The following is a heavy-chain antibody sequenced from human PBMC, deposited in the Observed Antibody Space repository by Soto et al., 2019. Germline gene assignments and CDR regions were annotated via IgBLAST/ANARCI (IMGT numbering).Heavy chain of an antibody. CDR3: ARGGLEAVTHLGWFDP. J-gene: IGHJ5*02. D-gene: IGHD5-12*01. V-gene: IGHV1-69*05. CDR1: GGTFSSYA. Sequence: QVQLVQSGAEVKKPGSSVKVSCKASGGTFSSYAISWVRQAPGQGLEWMGGIIPIFGTANYAQKFQGRVTITXADXTXRAYMELSSLSSEDTAVYYCARGGLEAVTHLGWFDPWGQGTLVTVSS. CDR2: IIPIFGTA.